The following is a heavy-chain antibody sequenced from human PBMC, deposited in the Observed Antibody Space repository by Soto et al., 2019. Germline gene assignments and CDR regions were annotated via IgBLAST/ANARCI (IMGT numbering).Heavy chain of an antibody. V-gene: IGHV4-59*01. D-gene: IGHD3-22*01. J-gene: IGHJ4*02. CDR2: IYYSXSP. CDR1: SGSITSYY. CDR3: ASSSGDYKFDY. Sequence: XXTLSLTCTVSSGSITSYYWSWIRQPPGEGLEWIAXIYYSXSPNHNTSLKXXVTLSVDXXKNQSSLKMSSVTPADTAVYYCASSSGDYKFDYWGRGTLVTVSS.